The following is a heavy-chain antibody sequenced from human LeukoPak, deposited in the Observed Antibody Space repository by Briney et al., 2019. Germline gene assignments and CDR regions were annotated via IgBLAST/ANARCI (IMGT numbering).Heavy chain of an antibody. J-gene: IGHJ3*02. V-gene: IGHV1-69*05. CDR3: ARDIMSGWSSAFDI. D-gene: IGHD6-19*01. CDR2: IIPIFGTA. Sequence: SVKVSCKASGGTFSSYAISWVRQAPGQGLEWMGRIIPIFGTANYAQKFQGRVTITTDESTSTAYMELSSLRSEDTDVYYCARDIMSGWSSAFDIWGQGTMVTVSS. CDR1: GGTFSSYA.